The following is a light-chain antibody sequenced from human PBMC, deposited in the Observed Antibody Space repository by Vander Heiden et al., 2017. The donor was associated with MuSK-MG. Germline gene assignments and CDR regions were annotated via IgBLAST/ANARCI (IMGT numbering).Light chain of an antibody. J-gene: IGLJ3*02. CDR1: SLRSYY. Sequence: SSGLTHDPAVSVALGQTVRITCQGDSLRSYYASWYQQKPGQAPVFVMYGKNNRPSGIPDRFSGSSSGDTVSLIITGAQAEDEADYYCNSRDTSGDHWVFGGGTKLTVL. CDR2: GKN. CDR3: NSRDTSGDHWV. V-gene: IGLV3-19*01.